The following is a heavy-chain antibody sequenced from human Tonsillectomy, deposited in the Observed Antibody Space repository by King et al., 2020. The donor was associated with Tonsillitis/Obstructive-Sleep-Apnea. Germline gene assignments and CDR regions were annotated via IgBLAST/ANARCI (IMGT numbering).Heavy chain of an antibody. CDR3: ARDYDIAEVPVPKGLDY. CDR2: ISYDGSIK. CDR1: GFTFSTYA. J-gene: IGHJ4*02. D-gene: IGHD2-2*01. V-gene: IGHV3-30*04. Sequence: QLVQSGGGVVQPGRSLRLSCAASGFTFSTYAFHWVRQAPGKGLDWVAVISYDGSIKHYADSVKGRVTISRDVSKNTLYLQMNSLRAEDTAVYYCARDYDIAEVPVPKGLDYWGQGTLLTVSS.